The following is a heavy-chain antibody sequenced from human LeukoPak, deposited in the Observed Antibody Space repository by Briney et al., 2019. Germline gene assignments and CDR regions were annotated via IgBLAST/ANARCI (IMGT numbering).Heavy chain of an antibody. Sequence: GGSLRLSCAASGFTFSSYAMSWVRQAPEKGLEWVSAISGSGGSTYYADSVKGRFTISRDNSKNTLYLQMNSLRAEDTAVYYCAKGQQLVPDYYYYYMDVWGKGTTVTVSS. CDR3: AKGQQLVPDYYYYYMDV. D-gene: IGHD6-13*01. V-gene: IGHV3-23*01. CDR2: ISGSGGST. J-gene: IGHJ6*03. CDR1: GFTFSSYA.